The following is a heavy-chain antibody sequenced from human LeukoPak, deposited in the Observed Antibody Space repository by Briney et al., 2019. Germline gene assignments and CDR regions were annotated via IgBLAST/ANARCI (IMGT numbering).Heavy chain of an antibody. CDR2: IRNKAYGGTA. J-gene: IGHJ4*02. V-gene: IGHV3-49*03. CDR1: GFTFSDYA. CDR3: TREKRYFDWFQADY. Sequence: QSGGSLRLSWTASGFTFSDYAMSWFRQAPGKGLEWVGFIRNKAYGGTAEYAASVKGRFTISRDDSKTIAYLQMNSLKTEDTAVYYCTREKRYFDWFQADYWGQGTLVTVSS. D-gene: IGHD3-9*01.